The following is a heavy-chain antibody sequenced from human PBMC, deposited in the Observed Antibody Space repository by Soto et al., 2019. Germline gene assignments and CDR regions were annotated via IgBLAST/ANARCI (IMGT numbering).Heavy chain of an antibody. CDR2: IFWNDDK. Sequence: QLTLKESGPTLVKPPQTLTLTCTFSGFSFTTSGVNVGWIRQPPGKARQWLALIFWNDDKRYSPSLKSRLTITQDTSKTQLVLTRTNLDAVDTATYYCVRGYISDSVYWGQATRVSVSS. CDR3: VRGYISDSVY. CDR1: GFSFTTSGVN. V-gene: IGHV2-5*01. J-gene: IGHJ4*02.